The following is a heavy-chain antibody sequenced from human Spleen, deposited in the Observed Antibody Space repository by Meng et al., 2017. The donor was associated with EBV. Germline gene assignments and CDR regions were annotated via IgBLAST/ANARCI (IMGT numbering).Heavy chain of an antibody. V-gene: IGHV4-4*02. CDR3: ATAHCSGGGCPGGS. Sequence: QVQLQESGPGLVKPSGTLSLTCAVSGDSIDSINWWNWVRQPPGKGLEWIGEIYHSGHTNYNPSLRSRVIMSVDKSKNQFSLDLTSVTAADTAIYYCATAHCSGGGCPGGSWGQGTLVTVSS. CDR2: IYHSGHT. D-gene: IGHD2-15*01. J-gene: IGHJ5*02. CDR1: GDSIDSINW.